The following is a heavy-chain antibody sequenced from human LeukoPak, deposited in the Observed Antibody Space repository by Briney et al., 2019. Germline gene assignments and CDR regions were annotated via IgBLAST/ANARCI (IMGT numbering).Heavy chain of an antibody. D-gene: IGHD5-12*01. CDR3: ARAGVATWQY. V-gene: IGHV4-38-2*02. J-gene: IGHJ4*02. Sequence: SETLSLTCTVSVYSISSGYYWGWIRQPPGKGLDWIGSIYHSGGTYYNPSLKSRVTISVDTSKNQFSLKLSSVTAADTAVYYCARAGVATWQYWGQGTLVTVSS. CDR2: IYHSGGT. CDR1: VYSISSGYY.